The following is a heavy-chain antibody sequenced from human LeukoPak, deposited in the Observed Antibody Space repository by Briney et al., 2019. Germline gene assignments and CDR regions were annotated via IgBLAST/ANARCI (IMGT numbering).Heavy chain of an antibody. J-gene: IGHJ6*02. Sequence: ASVKVSCKASVYTFTRYDINWVRQATGQGLAWMGWMNPNSGNTGYPQKFQGRVTMTRNTSISTAYMELSSLRSEDTAVYYCARVPVSYCSGGSCFQYYYYYYGMDVWGQGTTVTVSS. CDR1: VYTFTRYD. V-gene: IGHV1-8*01. D-gene: IGHD2-15*01. CDR2: MNPNSGNT. CDR3: ARVPVSYCSGGSCFQYYYYYYGMDV.